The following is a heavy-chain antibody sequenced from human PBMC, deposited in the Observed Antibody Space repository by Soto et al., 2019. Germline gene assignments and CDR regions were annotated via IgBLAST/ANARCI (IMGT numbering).Heavy chain of an antibody. J-gene: IGHJ6*02. CDR2: IYYSGST. V-gene: IGHV4-39*01. CDR3: ARLPSLLWFGENMDV. Sequence: SETLSLTCTVSGGSISSSSYYWGWIRQPPGKGLEWIGSIYYSGSTYYNPSLKSRVTISVDTSKNQFSLKLSSVTAADTAVYYCARLPSLLWFGENMDVWGQGTTVTVSS. CDR1: GGSISSSSYY. D-gene: IGHD3-10*01.